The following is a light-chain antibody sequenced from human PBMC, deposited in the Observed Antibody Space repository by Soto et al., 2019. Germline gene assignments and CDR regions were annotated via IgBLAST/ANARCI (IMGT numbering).Light chain of an antibody. CDR2: EVT. CDR3: SSYAGSNNLYV. CDR1: SSDVGGYKY. J-gene: IGLJ1*01. V-gene: IGLV2-8*01. Sequence: QSVLTQPPSASGSPGQSVTISCTGTSSDVGGYKYVSWYQQHPGKAPKLMIYEVTKRPSGVPDRFSGSKSGNAASLTVSGLQAEDEDDYYCSSYAGSNNLYVFGTGTKVTVL.